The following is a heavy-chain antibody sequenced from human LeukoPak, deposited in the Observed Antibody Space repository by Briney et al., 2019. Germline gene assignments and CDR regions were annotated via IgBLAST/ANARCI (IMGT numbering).Heavy chain of an antibody. Sequence: GGSLRLSCAASGFTFSSYGMHWVRQAPGKGLEWVAVISYDGSNKYYADSVKGRFTISRDNSKNTLYLQMNSLRAEDTAVYYCAKDLFVGAPPHGFDYWGQGTLVTVSS. CDR3: AKDLFVGAPPHGFDY. CDR2: ISYDGSNK. V-gene: IGHV3-30*18. J-gene: IGHJ4*02. D-gene: IGHD1-26*01. CDR1: GFTFSSYG.